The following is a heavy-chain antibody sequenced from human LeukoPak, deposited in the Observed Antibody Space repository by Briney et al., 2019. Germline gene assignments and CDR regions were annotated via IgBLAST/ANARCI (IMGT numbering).Heavy chain of an antibody. CDR3: ARDSGYDFWSGYPYNWFDP. CDR2: IYTSGST. D-gene: IGHD3-3*01. Sequence: SETLSLTCTVSGGSISSGSYYWSWIRQPAGKGLEWIGRIYTSGSTNYNPSLKSRVTRSVDTSKNQFSLKLSSVTAADTAVYYCARDSGYDFWSGYPYNWFDPWGQGTLVTVSS. CDR1: GGSISSGSYY. J-gene: IGHJ5*02. V-gene: IGHV4-61*02.